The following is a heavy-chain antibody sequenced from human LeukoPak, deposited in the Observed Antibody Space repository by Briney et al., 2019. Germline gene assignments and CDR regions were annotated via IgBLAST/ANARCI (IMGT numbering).Heavy chain of an antibody. Sequence: SQTLSLTCTVSGGSISSGSYYWSWIRQPAGKGLEWIGRIYTSGSTNYNPSLKSRVTISVDTSKNQFSLKLSSVTAADTAVYYCAIQDPVLGYFDYWGQGTLVTVSS. CDR2: IYTSGST. V-gene: IGHV4-61*02. CDR1: GGSISSGSYY. CDR3: AIQDPVLGYFDY. J-gene: IGHJ4*02. D-gene: IGHD2-15*01.